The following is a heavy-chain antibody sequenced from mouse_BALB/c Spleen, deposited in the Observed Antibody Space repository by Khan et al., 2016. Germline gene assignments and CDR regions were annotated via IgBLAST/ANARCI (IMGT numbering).Heavy chain of an antibody. Sequence: QIQLVQSGPELKKPGETVKISCKASGYTFTNYGMNWVKQAPGKGLKWMGWINTNTGEPTYAEEFKGRFAFSLETSARTAYLQINNLKNEDTATXFCAEDYYGSNWFAYWGQGTLVTASA. V-gene: IGHV9-3*02. CDR1: GYTFTNYG. CDR2: INTNTGEP. D-gene: IGHD1-1*01. CDR3: AEDYYGSNWFAY. J-gene: IGHJ3*01.